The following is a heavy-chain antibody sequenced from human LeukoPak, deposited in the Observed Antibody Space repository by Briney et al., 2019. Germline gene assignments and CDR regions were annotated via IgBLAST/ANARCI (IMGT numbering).Heavy chain of an antibody. J-gene: IGHJ6*03. CDR1: GGSFSGYY. CDR3: ARPPSYDFWSGYPSRPMDV. Sequence: SETLSLTCAVYGGSFSGYYWSWIRQPPGKGLEWIGEINHSGGTNYNPSLKSRVTISVDTSKNQFSLKLSFVTAADTAVYYCARPPSYDFWSGYPSRPMDVWGKGTTVTVSS. D-gene: IGHD3-3*01. V-gene: IGHV4-34*01. CDR2: INHSGGT.